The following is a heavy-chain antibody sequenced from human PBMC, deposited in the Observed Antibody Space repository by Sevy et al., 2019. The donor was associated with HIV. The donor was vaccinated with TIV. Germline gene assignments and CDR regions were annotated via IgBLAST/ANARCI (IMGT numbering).Heavy chain of an antibody. V-gene: IGHV3-53*01. D-gene: IGHD3-3*01. J-gene: IGHJ4*02. CDR1: GLSVSDNF. Sequence: GGSLRLSCAASGLSVSDNFMSWVRQAPGKGLEWVSVIYIGHNTYYADSVKGRFTISSDNAENTLFLQMNSLRVEDTAVYYCARGKHVSDYYGSFDYWGQGTLVTVSS. CDR3: ARGKHVSDYYGSFDY. CDR2: IYIGHNT.